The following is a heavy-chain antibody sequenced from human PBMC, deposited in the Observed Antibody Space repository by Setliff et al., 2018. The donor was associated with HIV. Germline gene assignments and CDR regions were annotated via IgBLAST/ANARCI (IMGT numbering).Heavy chain of an antibody. CDR3: ASRLITMIVVEDDAFDI. V-gene: IGHV1-3*01. D-gene: IGHD3-22*01. CDR1: GYTFTSYA. Sequence: ASVKVSCKASGYTFTSYAMHWVRQAPGQRLEWMGWINAGNGNTKYSQKFQGRVTITRDTSASTAYMELSSLRSEDTAVYYCASRLITMIVVEDDAFDIWGQGTMVTVSS. J-gene: IGHJ3*02. CDR2: INAGNGNT.